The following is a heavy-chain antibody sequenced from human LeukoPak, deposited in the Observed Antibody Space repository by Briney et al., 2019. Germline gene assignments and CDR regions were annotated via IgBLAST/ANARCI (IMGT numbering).Heavy chain of an antibody. D-gene: IGHD6-19*01. CDR2: MKEDGSQI. CDR3: AGSSCWLFDY. Sequence: GGSLRLSCAGTGFTFSNYWMNWVRQATGKGLEWVANMKEDGSQIYYVDSVKGRFTISRDNAKNSVYLQMNSLRAEDTAVYYCAGSSCWLFDYWGQGTLVAVSS. J-gene: IGHJ4*02. CDR1: GFTFSNYW. V-gene: IGHV3-7*01.